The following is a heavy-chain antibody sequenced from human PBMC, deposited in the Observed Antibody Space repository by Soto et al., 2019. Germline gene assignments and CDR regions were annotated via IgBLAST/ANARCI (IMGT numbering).Heavy chain of an antibody. Sequence: QVQLQESGPGLVKPSQTLSLTCTVSGGSISSGGYYWSWIRQHPGKGLEWIGYIYYSGSTYYNPSLKSRVTISVDTSKNQFSLKLSSVTAADTAVYYCARELAAAGTPGGWFDPWGQGTLVTVSS. J-gene: IGHJ5*02. CDR2: IYYSGST. CDR3: ARELAAAGTPGGWFDP. CDR1: GGSISSGGYY. V-gene: IGHV4-31*03. D-gene: IGHD6-13*01.